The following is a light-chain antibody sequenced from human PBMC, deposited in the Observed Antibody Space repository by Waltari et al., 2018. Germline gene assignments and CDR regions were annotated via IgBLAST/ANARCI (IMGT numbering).Light chain of an antibody. Sequence: DIQMTQSPSTLSASVGDRVTITCRASQSISSWLAWYQQKPGKAPNLLIYKASSLESGVPSRFSGSGSGTEFTPTISSLQPDDFATYYCQQYNNYPWTFGQGTKVEIK. V-gene: IGKV1-5*03. CDR3: QQYNNYPWT. CDR2: KAS. CDR1: QSISSW. J-gene: IGKJ1*01.